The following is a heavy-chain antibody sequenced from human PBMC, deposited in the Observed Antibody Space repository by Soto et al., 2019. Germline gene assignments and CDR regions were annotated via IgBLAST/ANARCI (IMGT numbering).Heavy chain of an antibody. CDR3: AGGIAAAGPDYYYYGMDV. CDR1: GFTFSSYG. Sequence: GGSLRLSCAASGFTFSSYGMHWVRQAPGKGLEWVAVIWYDGSNKYYADSVKGRFTISRDNSKNTLYLQMNSLRAEDTAVYYCAGGIAAAGPDYYYYGMDVWGKGTTVTVSS. J-gene: IGHJ6*04. V-gene: IGHV3-33*01. D-gene: IGHD6-13*01. CDR2: IWYDGSNK.